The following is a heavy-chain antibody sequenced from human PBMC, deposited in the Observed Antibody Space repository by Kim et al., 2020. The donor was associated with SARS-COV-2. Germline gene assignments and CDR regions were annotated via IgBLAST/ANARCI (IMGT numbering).Heavy chain of an antibody. V-gene: IGHV3-7*01. CDR3: ARGRASDY. D-gene: IGHD3-10*01. CDR2: GSKK. J-gene: IGHJ4*02. Sequence: GSKKFYVDPVRGRFTVSRDNAKNSLNLQMNSLRSADTAVYFCARGRASDYWGQGTLVTVSS.